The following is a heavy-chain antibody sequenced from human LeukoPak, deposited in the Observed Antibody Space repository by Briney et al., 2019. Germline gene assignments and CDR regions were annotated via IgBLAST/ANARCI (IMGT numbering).Heavy chain of an antibody. CDR2: IYSGGST. Sequence: GSLRLSCAASGFTVSSNYMSWVRQAPGKGLEWVSVIYSGGSTYYADSVKGRFTISRDNSKNTLYLQMNSLRAEDTAVYYCTIAAAGTMDYWGQGTLVTVSS. J-gene: IGHJ4*02. CDR3: TIAAAGTMDY. CDR1: GFTVSSNY. D-gene: IGHD6-13*01. V-gene: IGHV3-66*01.